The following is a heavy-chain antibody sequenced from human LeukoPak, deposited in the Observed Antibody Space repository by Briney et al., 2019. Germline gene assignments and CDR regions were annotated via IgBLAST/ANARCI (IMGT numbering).Heavy chain of an antibody. CDR3: ARDEHRGSY. CDR1: GGSFSGYY. J-gene: IGHJ4*02. D-gene: IGHD6-25*01. CDR2: INHSGST. V-gene: IGHV4-34*01. Sequence: SETLSLTCAVYGGSFSGYYWSWIRQPPGKGLEWIGEINHSGSTNYNPSLKSRVTISVDTSKNQFSLKLSSVTAADTAVYYCARDEHRGSYWGQGTLVTVSS.